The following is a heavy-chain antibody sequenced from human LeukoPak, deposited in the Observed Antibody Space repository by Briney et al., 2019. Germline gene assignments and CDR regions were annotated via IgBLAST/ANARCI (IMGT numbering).Heavy chain of an antibody. CDR3: ARGGRWAYYYGSGAYGMDV. V-gene: IGHV3-53*04. J-gene: IGHJ6*02. D-gene: IGHD3-10*01. CDR2: IYSGGST. Sequence: PGGSLRLSCAAPGFTVSSNYMSWVRQAPGKGLGWVSVIYSGGSTYYADSVKGRFTISRHNSKNTLYLQMNSLRAEDTAVYYCARGGRWAYYYGSGAYGMDVWGQGTTVTVSS. CDR1: GFTVSSNY.